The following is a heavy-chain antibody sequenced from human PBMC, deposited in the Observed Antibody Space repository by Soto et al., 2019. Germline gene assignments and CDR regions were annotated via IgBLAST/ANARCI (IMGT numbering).Heavy chain of an antibody. J-gene: IGHJ4*02. CDR3: AREGSYYDSSGIRVLDY. D-gene: IGHD3-22*01. V-gene: IGHV4-59*01. Sequence: LSLTCTVSGGSISSYYWSWIRQPPGKGLEWIGYIYYSGSTNYNPSLKSRVTISVDTSKNQFSLKLSSVTAADTAVYYCAREGSYYDSSGIRVLDYWGQGTLVTVSS. CDR2: IYYSGST. CDR1: GGSISSYY.